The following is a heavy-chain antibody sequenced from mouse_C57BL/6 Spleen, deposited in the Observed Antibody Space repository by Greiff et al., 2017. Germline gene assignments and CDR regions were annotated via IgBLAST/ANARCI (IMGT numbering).Heavy chain of an antibody. V-gene: IGHV1-63*01. CDR1: GYTFTNYW. Sequence: QVHVKQSGAELVRPGTSVKMSCKASGYTFTNYWIGWAKQRPGHGLEWIGDIYPGGGYTNYNEKFKGKATLTADKSSSTAYMQFSSLTSEDSAICYCARSRADGGYFDDWGQGTTLTVSS. CDR2: IYPGGGYT. CDR3: ARSRADGGYFDD. D-gene: IGHD3-3*01. J-gene: IGHJ2*01.